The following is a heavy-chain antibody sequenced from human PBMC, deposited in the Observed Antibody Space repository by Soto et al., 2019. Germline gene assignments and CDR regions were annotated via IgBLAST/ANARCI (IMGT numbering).Heavy chain of an antibody. V-gene: IGHV3-15*01. J-gene: IGHJ4*02. CDR1: GATVSQFW. CDR2: IKSKKDGETV. D-gene: IGHD7-27*01. CDR3: ATGGPLGTYFNY. Sequence: GGSLRLSCVSGATVSQFWMSWVRQAPGKGLEWVGRIKSKKDGETVDYAAPVKGRFAISRDDSRNTVYLQMDSLKTEDTAVYYCATGGPLGTYFNYWGQGALVTVSS.